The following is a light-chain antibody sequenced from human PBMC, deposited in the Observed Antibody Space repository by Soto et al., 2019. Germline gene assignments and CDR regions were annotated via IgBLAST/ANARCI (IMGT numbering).Light chain of an antibody. J-gene: IGKJ1*01. Sequence: VLAQSPATLSLSAGEIATLSCRASQSVSSYLAWYQQKPGQAPRLLIYDASNRATGIPARFSGSGSGTDFTLTISSLEPEDFAVYYCQQRSNWRMTFGQGTKVDIK. V-gene: IGKV3-11*01. CDR1: QSVSSY. CDR2: DAS. CDR3: QQRSNWRMT.